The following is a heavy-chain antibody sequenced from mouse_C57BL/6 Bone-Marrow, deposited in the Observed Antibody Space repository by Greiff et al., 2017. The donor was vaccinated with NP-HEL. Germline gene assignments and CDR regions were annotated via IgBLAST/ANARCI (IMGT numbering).Heavy chain of an antibody. V-gene: IGHV1-81*01. CDR1: GYTFTSYG. CDR2: IYPRSGNT. Sequence: QVQLKESGAELARPGASVKLSCKASGYTFTSYGISWVKQRTGQGLEWIGAIYPRSGNTSYNEQFKGQATLTADKSSSTAYMELRSLTSEDSAVYFCARGSTMVTRGSAWFAYWGQGTLVTVSA. CDR3: ARGSTMVTRGSAWFAY. D-gene: IGHD2-2*01. J-gene: IGHJ3*01.